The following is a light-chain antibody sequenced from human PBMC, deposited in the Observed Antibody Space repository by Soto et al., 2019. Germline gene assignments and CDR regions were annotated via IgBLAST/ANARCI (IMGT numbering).Light chain of an antibody. CDR2: DLT. Sequence: QSALTQPRSVSGSPGQSVTISCTGTSSDVGGYHYVSWYQQHPGKAPKLMIYDLTKRPSGVPDRFSGSKSGNTASLTISGLQADDEGDYYCCSYAGTYTFVFGGGTKLTVL. J-gene: IGLJ2*01. V-gene: IGLV2-11*01. CDR1: SSDVGGYHY. CDR3: CSYAGTYTFV.